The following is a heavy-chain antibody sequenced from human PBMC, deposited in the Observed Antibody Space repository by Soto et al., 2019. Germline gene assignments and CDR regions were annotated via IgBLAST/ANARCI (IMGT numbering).Heavy chain of an antibody. CDR3: AREGYSSSWTEYYYYYGMDV. D-gene: IGHD6-13*01. Sequence: GGSLRLSCEGSGFTFSSYSMNWVRQAPGKGLEWVSSISSSSSYIYYADSVKGRFTISRDNAKNSLYLQMNSLRAEDTAVYYCAREGYSSSWTEYYYYYGMDVWGQGTTVTVSS. V-gene: IGHV3-21*01. J-gene: IGHJ6*02. CDR2: ISSSSSYI. CDR1: GFTFSSYS.